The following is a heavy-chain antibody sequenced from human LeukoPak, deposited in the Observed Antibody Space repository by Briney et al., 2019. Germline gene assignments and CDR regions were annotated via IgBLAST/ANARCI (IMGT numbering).Heavy chain of an antibody. CDR1: GGSISSSNW. V-gene: IGHV4-4*02. CDR2: IYYSGST. CDR3: ARAGYSSSLYYFDY. J-gene: IGHJ4*02. Sequence: SETLSLTCAVSGGSISSSNWWGWLRQPPGKGLEWIGEIYYSGSTYYNPSLKSRVTISVDTSKNQFSLKLSSVTAADTAVYYCARAGYSSSLYYFDYWGQGTLVTVSS. D-gene: IGHD6-13*01.